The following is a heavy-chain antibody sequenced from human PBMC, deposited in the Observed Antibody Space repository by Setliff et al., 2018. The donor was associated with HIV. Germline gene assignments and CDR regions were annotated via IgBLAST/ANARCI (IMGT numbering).Heavy chain of an antibody. Sequence: ETLSLTCAVSGGSISSSNWWCWVRQVPGKGLEWVGRIKSKADGGTTDYAAPVKVSFTFSRDDSKNTLYRQMHSLKTEDTAVDYCTAVHYCRTTRCYIFDYWGLGTLVTVSS. V-gene: IGHV3-15*01. D-gene: IGHD2-2*01. CDR2: IKSKADGGTT. J-gene: IGHJ4*02. CDR3: TAVHYCRTTRCYIFDY. CDR1: GGSISSSNW.